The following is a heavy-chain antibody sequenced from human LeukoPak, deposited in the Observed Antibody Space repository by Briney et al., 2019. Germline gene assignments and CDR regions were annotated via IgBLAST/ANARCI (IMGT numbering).Heavy chain of an antibody. CDR1: GFTFSSYG. J-gene: IGHJ6*02. Sequence: GGSLRLSCAASGFTFSSYGMHWVRQAPGKGLEWVAVIWYDGTNKHYADSVKGRFTISRDNSNKMLYLEVNSLRAEDTAVYYCARDQRMSDVWGQGTTVTVSS. CDR2: IWYDGTNK. V-gene: IGHV3-33*01. CDR3: ARDQRMSDV. D-gene: IGHD2-8*01.